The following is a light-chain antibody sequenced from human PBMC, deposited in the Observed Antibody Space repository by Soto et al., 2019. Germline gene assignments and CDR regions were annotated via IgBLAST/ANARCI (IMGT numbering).Light chain of an antibody. CDR2: DAS. CDR3: QQYDNPRIT. CDR1: QDISNY. J-gene: IGKJ3*01. V-gene: IGKV1-33*01. Sequence: DIQMTQSPSSLSASVGDRVTITCQASQDISNYLNWYQQKPGKAPKLLIYDASHLETGVPSRFSGSGSGTDFTFTISSLQPEDIATYYCQQYDNPRITVGPGTKVDIK.